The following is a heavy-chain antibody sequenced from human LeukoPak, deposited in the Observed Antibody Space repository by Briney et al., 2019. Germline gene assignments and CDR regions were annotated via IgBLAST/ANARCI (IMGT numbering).Heavy chain of an antibody. Sequence: GGSLRLSCAASGFTFDDYGMHWVRQAPGKGLEWASGISWNSGNIGYADSVKGRFTISRDNAKNSLYLQMNSLRAEDTALYYCVKGRSISVGGTWGYWGQGTLVTVSS. J-gene: IGHJ4*02. D-gene: IGHD6-19*01. CDR1: GFTFDDYG. V-gene: IGHV3-9*01. CDR2: ISWNSGNI. CDR3: VKGRSISVGGTWGY.